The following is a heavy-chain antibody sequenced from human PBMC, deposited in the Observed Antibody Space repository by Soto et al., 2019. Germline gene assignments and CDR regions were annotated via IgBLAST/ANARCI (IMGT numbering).Heavy chain of an antibody. CDR3: ARGGSGGLWRGYPGAHWSEP. D-gene: IGHD3-3*01. V-gene: IGHV1-69*13. CDR2: IIPIFGTS. J-gene: IGHJ5*02. Sequence: SVNVSCKASGGTFSSYAISWVRQAPGQGLEWMGGIIPIFGTSNYAQKFQGRVTITADESTSTAYMELSSLRSEDTAVYYCARGGSGGLWRGYPGAHWSEPWGKGTMVTVSS. CDR1: GGTFSSYA.